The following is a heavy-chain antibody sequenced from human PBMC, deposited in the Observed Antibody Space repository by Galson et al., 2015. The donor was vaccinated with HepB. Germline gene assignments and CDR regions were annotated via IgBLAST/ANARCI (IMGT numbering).Heavy chain of an antibody. CDR1: GFTFSSYW. CDR3: ARDPGGIAAAGVY. Sequence: SLRLSCAASGFTFSSYWMHWVRQAPGKGLVWVSRINSDGSSTSYADSVKGRFTISRDNAKNTLYLQMNSLRAEDTAVYYCARDPGGIAAAGVYWGQGTLVTVSS. D-gene: IGHD6-13*01. CDR2: INSDGSST. V-gene: IGHV3-74*01. J-gene: IGHJ4*02.